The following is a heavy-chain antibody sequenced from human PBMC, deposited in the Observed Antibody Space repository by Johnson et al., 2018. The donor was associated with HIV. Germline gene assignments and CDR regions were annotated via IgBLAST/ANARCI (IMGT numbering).Heavy chain of an antibody. Sequence: QVQLVESGGGVVQPGRSLRLSCAASGFTFSSYAMHWVRQAPGKGLEWVAVISYDGSNQYYADSVKGRFTISRDNSKNTLYLQMNSLRAEDTAVYYCARVTHIQRWADEAFDIWGQGTMVTVSS. D-gene: IGHD5-18*01. CDR1: GFTFSSYA. CDR2: ISYDGSNQ. CDR3: ARVTHIQRWADEAFDI. V-gene: IGHV3-30-3*01. J-gene: IGHJ3*02.